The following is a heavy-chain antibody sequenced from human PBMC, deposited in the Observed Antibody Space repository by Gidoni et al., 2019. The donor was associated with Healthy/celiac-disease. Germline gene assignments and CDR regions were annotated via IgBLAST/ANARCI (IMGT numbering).Heavy chain of an antibody. CDR2: IIPIFGTA. D-gene: IGHD5-12*01. V-gene: IGHV1-69*01. J-gene: IGHJ4*02. CDR1: GGTFSSYA. Sequence: QVQLVQSGAEVKKPGFSVKVSCKASGGTFSSYAISWVRQAPGQGLEWMGGIIPIFGTANYAQKFQGRVTITADESTSTDYMELGSLRSEDTAVYYCARRGGYGYNLYYFDYWGQGTLVTVSS. CDR3: ARRGGYGYNLYYFDY.